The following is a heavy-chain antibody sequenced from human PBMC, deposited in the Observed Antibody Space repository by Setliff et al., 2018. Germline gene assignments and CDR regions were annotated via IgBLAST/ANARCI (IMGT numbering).Heavy chain of an antibody. D-gene: IGHD3-22*01. V-gene: IGHV3-48*01. CDR2: ISGSGSTI. CDR1: GFTFSSYS. CDR3: AKDTYYYDSSGYYVFDY. J-gene: IGHJ4*02. Sequence: GGSLRLSCAASGFTFSSYSMNWVRQAPGKGLEWVSYISGSGSTIYYADSVKGRFTISRDNAKNTLYLQMNSLRVEDTAVYYCAKDTYYYDSSGYYVFDYWGQGTLVTVSS.